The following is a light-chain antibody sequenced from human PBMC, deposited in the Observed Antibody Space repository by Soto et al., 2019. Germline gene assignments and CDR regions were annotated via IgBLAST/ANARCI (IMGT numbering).Light chain of an antibody. CDR1: INDIGAYKY. J-gene: IGLJ1*01. Sequence: QSSLTQPASVSGSPGQSITISCTGSINDIGAYKYVSWYQQYPGKAPKLIIFEVSNRPSGVSNRFSGSKSGNTASLTIAGLQAEDETDYHCSSYTTGSTLYVFGGGTKV. V-gene: IGLV2-14*01. CDR2: EVS. CDR3: SSYTTGSTLYV.